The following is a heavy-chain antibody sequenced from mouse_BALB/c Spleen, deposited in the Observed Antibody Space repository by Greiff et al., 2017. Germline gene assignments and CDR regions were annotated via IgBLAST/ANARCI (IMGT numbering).Heavy chain of an antibody. D-gene: IGHD2-1*01. V-gene: IGHV10-1*02. J-gene: IGHJ4*01. CDR1: GFTFNTYA. Sequence: EVKLVESGGGLVQPKGSLKLSCAASGFTFNTYAMNWVRQAPGKGLEWVARIRSKSNNYATYYADSVKDRFTISRDDSQSMLYLQMNNLKTEDTAMYYCVISHYGNYLMDYWGQGTSVTVSS. CDR3: VISHYGNYLMDY. CDR2: IRSKSNNYAT.